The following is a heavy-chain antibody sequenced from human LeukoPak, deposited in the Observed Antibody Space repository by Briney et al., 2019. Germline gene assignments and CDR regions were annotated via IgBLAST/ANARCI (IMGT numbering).Heavy chain of an antibody. J-gene: IGHJ4*02. Sequence: GGSLRLSCAASGFTFEDYAMLWVRQAPGKGLAWVSGISWNSGDIGYADSVKGRFTVSRDNAKNSLFLQMNGLRPDDTALYYCAKGVVRRALYFDYWGQGTLVTVSS. CDR3: AKGVVRRALYFDY. V-gene: IGHV3-9*01. CDR1: GFTFEDYA. D-gene: IGHD3-10*01. CDR2: ISWNSGDI.